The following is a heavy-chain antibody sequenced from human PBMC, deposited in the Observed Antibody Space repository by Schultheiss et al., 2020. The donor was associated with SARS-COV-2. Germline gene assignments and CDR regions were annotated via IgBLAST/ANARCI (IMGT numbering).Heavy chain of an antibody. V-gene: IGHV3-53*04. CDR1: GFTVSSNY. CDR2: FHGGGST. CDR3: AKDRGYGGPFDY. D-gene: IGHD4-23*01. J-gene: IGHJ4*02. Sequence: GGSLRLSCAASGFTVSSNYMSWVRQAPGKGLEWVSVFHGGGSTYYADSRKGRFTISRHNSKNTLYLQMNSLRAEDTAVYYCAKDRGYGGPFDYWGQGTLVTVSS.